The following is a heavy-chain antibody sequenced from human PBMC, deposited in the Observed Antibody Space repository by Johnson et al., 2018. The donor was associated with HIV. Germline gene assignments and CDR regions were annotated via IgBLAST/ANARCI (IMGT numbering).Heavy chain of an antibody. CDR1: GFTFDDYA. V-gene: IGHV3-7*01. J-gene: IGHJ3*02. D-gene: IGHD7-27*01. Sequence: VQLVESGGGLVQPGRSLRLSCSASGFTFDDYAMHWVRQAPGKGLEWVANIKQDGSEQYYVDSVKGRFTISRNNAKNSLYLQMNSLRAEDTAVYYCARDGRWGSGDAFEIWGQGTMVTGSS. CDR3: ARDGRWGSGDAFEI. CDR2: IKQDGSEQ.